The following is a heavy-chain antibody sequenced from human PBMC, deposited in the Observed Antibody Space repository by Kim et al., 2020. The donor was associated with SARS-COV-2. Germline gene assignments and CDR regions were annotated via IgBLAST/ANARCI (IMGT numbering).Heavy chain of an antibody. Sequence: KSRVTIFVDTSKNQFSLKLSSVTAADTAVYYCARQLWYESSGYYYAYFDYWGQGTLVTVSS. J-gene: IGHJ4*02. D-gene: IGHD3-22*01. CDR3: ARQLWYESSGYYYAYFDY. V-gene: IGHV4-39*01.